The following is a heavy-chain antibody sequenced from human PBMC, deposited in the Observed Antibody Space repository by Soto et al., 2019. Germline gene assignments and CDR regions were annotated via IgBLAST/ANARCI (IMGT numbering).Heavy chain of an antibody. CDR3: ARDSGVATSNWYFDL. CDR2: INPNSGGT. Sequence: QVQLVQSGAEVKKPGASVKVSCTASGYTFTGYYMHWVRQAPGQGLEWMGWINPNSGGTNYAQKFQGRVTMTRDTSISTAYMELSRLRSDDTAVYYCARDSGVATSNWYFDLWGRGTLVTVSS. J-gene: IGHJ2*01. V-gene: IGHV1-2*02. D-gene: IGHD5-12*01. CDR1: GYTFTGYY.